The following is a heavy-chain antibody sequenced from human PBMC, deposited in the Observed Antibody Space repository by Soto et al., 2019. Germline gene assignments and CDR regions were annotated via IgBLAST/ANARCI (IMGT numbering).Heavy chain of an antibody. CDR1: GGSVTTSGYY. D-gene: IGHD3-10*01. CDR3: AREESQKRGGFVFDI. CDR2: IYSSGTI. J-gene: IGHJ3*02. Sequence: QVQLQESGPGLVRPSETLSLTCSVSGGSVTTSGYYWTWIRQHPEKGLEWIGYIYSSGTIHYNPSFRSRATLSVDTSRNQFSLRLTSVTAADTAVYYCAREESQKRGGFVFDIWGQGTMVIVSS. V-gene: IGHV4-31*03.